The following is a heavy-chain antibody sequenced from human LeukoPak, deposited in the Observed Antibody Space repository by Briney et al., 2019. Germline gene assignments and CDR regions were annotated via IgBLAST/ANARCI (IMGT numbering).Heavy chain of an antibody. CDR2: IYYSGST. D-gene: IGHD5-24*01. V-gene: IGHV4-59*01. CDR1: GYSISSGYY. Sequence: SETLSLTCTVSGYSISSGYYWGWIRQPPGKGLEWIGYIYYSGSTNYNPSLKSRVTISVDTSKNQFSLKLSSVTAADTAVYYCARQGDGYNFVGRYYYMDVWGKGTTVTVSS. J-gene: IGHJ6*03. CDR3: ARQGDGYNFVGRYYYMDV.